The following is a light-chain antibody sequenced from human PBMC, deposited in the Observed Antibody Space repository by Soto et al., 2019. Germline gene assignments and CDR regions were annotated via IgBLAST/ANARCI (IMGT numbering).Light chain of an antibody. Sequence: QSALTQPASVSGSPGQSITISCTGTSSDVGSYNLVSWCQQHPGKAPKLMIYEGSKRPSGVSNRFSGSKSGNTDSLTISGLQAEDEADYYCCSYAGSSTFVYVFGTGTKVTVL. CDR3: CSYAGSSTFVYV. J-gene: IGLJ1*01. CDR1: SSDVGSYNL. CDR2: EGS. V-gene: IGLV2-23*03.